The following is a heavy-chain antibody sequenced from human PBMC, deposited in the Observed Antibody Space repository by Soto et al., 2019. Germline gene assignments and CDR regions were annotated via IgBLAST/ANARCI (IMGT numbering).Heavy chain of an antibody. CDR3: ASGDYYYYMDV. CDR2: IYYSRRT. Sequence: SETLSLTCTVSGGSISSYYWSWIRQPPGKELEWIGYIYYSRRTNYNPSLKSRVTISVDTSKNQFSLKLSSVTAADTAIYYCASGDYYYYMDVWGKGTTVTVSS. CDR1: GGSISSYY. J-gene: IGHJ6*03. V-gene: IGHV4-59*01.